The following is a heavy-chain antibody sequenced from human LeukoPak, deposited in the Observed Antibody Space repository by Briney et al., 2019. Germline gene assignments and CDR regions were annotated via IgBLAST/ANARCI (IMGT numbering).Heavy chain of an antibody. V-gene: IGHV3-30-3*01. CDR1: GFTFSSYA. J-gene: IGHJ4*02. D-gene: IGHD6-6*01. Sequence: GGSLRLSCAASGFTFSSYAMHWVRQAPGKGLEGVAVISYDGSNKYYADSVKGRFTISRDNSKNTLYLQMNSLRAEDTAVYYCAREYRSSSGESDYWGQGALVTVSS. CDR2: ISYDGSNK. CDR3: AREYRSSSGESDY.